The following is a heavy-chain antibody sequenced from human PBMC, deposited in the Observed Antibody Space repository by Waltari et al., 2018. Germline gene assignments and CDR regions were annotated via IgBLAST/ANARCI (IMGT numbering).Heavy chain of an antibody. J-gene: IGHJ4*02. CDR2: IKSRTNGGTA. V-gene: IGHV3-15*07. Sequence: EVQLVESGGGLVKPGGSLRVSCAAPGFTFNNAWMHWVRQAPGKGLEWLGRIKSRTNGGTASYAVPLKGRFTISRDDSKNTLYLQMNSLKAEDTAVYYCTTCKSGDEGYFDYWGQGTLVTVSS. D-gene: IGHD1-26*01. CDR3: TTCKSGDEGYFDY. CDR1: GFTFNNAW.